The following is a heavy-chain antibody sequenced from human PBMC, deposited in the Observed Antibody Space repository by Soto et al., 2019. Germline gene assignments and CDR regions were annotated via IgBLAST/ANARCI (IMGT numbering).Heavy chain of an antibody. D-gene: IGHD2-21*02. CDR2: ISAYNGNT. Sequence: QVQLVQSGAEVKKPGASVKVSCQASGYTFTSYGISWVRQAPGHGLEWMGWISAYNGNTNYAQKLQGRVTMTTDTSTSTAYMELRSLRTDDTAVYYFARAGGVVVTAHNPYWGQGTLVTVSS. CDR3: ARAGGVVVTAHNPY. V-gene: IGHV1-18*04. CDR1: GYTFTSYG. J-gene: IGHJ4*02.